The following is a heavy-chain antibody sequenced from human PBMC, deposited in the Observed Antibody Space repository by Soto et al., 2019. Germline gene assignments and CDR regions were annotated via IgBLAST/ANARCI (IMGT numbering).Heavy chain of an antibody. CDR3: ARDRGGVASNWFDP. J-gene: IGHJ5*02. CDR1: GGSISSYY. Sequence: QVQLQESGPGLVKPSETLSLTCTVSGGSISSYYWSWIRQPPGKGLEWIGYIHYSGSTKYNPSLKSRVTRSVDTSKNQFSLKLSSVTAADTAVYYCARDRGGVASNWFDPWGQGTLVTVSS. D-gene: IGHD3-10*01. CDR2: IHYSGST. V-gene: IGHV4-59*01.